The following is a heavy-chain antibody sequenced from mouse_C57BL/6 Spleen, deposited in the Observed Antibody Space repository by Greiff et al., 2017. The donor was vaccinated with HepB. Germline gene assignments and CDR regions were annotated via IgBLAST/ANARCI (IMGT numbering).Heavy chain of an antibody. CDR3: ARWVGYYD. V-gene: IGHV1-26*01. D-gene: IGHD2-3*01. Sequence: EVQLQQSGPELVKPGASVKISCKASGYTFTDYYMNWVKQSHGKSLEWIGDINPNNGGTSYNQKFKGKATLTVDKSSSTAYMELRSLTSEDSAVYYCARWVGYYDWGQGTLVTVSA. CDR1: GYTFTDYY. CDR2: INPNNGGT. J-gene: IGHJ3*01.